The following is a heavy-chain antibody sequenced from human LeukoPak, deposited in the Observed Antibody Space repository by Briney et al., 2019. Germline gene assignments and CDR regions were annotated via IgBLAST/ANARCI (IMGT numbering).Heavy chain of an antibody. CDR3: ARDGYYYEGIVAY. D-gene: IGHD3-22*01. V-gene: IGHV1-18*01. J-gene: IGHJ4*02. Sequence: ASVKVSCTASGYTFTSHGIIWVRQAPGQGLEWMGWISTDKGSTNYSPKFQGRVTMTTDTSTTTAYMELRSLRSDDTAIYYCARDGYYYEGIVAYWGQGTLVTVSS. CDR2: ISTDKGST. CDR1: GYTFTSHG.